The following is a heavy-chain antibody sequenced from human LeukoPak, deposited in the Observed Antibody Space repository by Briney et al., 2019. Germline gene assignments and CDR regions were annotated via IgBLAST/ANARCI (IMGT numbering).Heavy chain of an antibody. Sequence: SETLSLTCTVSGGSISSYYWSWIRQPPGKGLEWIGYIYYSGSTNYNPSLKSRVTISVDTSKNQFSLKLSSVTAADTAVYYCAGVADYDSSGHIDYWGQGTLVTVSS. D-gene: IGHD3-22*01. CDR1: GGSISSYY. CDR2: IYYSGST. V-gene: IGHV4-59*01. CDR3: AGVADYDSSGHIDY. J-gene: IGHJ4*02.